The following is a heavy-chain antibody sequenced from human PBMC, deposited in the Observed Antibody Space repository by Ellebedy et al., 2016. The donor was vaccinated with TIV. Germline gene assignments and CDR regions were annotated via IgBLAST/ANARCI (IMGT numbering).Heavy chain of an antibody. CDR3: AAEYSSSSQGDDAFDI. J-gene: IGHJ3*02. Sequence: ASVKVSCKASGFTFTSSAVQWVRQARGQRLEWIGWTVVGSGNTNYAQKFQERVTITRDMSTSTAYMELSSLRSEDTAVYYCAAEYSSSSQGDDAFDIWGQGTMVTVSS. D-gene: IGHD6-6*01. CDR1: GFTFTSSA. V-gene: IGHV1-58*01. CDR2: TVVGSGNT.